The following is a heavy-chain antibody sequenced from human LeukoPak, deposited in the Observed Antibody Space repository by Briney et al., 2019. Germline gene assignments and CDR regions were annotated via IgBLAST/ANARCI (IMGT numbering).Heavy chain of an antibody. D-gene: IGHD2-2*01. V-gene: IGHV1-69*05. CDR2: IIPIFGTA. CDR1: GGTFSSYA. Sequence: GASVKVSCKASGGTFSSYAISWVRQAPGQGLEWMGRIIPIFGTANNAQKFQGRVTITTDESTSTAYMELSSLRSEDTAVYYCARGVVPYYFDYWGQGTLVTVSS. CDR3: ARGVVPYYFDY. J-gene: IGHJ4*02.